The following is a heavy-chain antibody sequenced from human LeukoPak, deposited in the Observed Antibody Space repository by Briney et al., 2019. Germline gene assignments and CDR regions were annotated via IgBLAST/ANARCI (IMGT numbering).Heavy chain of an antibody. V-gene: IGHV3-11*06. CDR2: ISSSSSYT. CDR1: GFTFSDYY. Sequence: GGSLRLSCAASGFTFSDYYMSWIRQAPGKGLEWVSYISSSSSYTNYADSVKGRFTISRDNAKNSLYLQMNSLRAEDTAVYYCARDVRRVVAYCGGDCPTWFDPWGQGTLVTVSS. J-gene: IGHJ5*02. D-gene: IGHD2-21*02. CDR3: ARDVRRVVAYCGGDCPTWFDP.